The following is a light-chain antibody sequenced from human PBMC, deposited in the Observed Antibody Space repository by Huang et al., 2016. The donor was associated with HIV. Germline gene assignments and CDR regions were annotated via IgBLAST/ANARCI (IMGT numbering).Light chain of an antibody. Sequence: EVVLTQSPPTLSLFPGETATLSCRASQTIGTYVAWYQQRPGQGPRLLIYDGSNRAAGVPARISGAGSGTTFTLSISGLESEDFGVYYCQQRRSWPLTFGGWTKVEV. J-gene: IGKJ4*01. CDR2: DGS. V-gene: IGKV3-11*01. CDR3: QQRRSWPLT. CDR1: QTIGTY.